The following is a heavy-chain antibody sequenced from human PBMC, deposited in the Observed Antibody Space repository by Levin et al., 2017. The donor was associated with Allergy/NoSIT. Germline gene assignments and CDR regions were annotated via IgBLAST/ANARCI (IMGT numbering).Heavy chain of an antibody. J-gene: IGHJ5*02. CDR2: IYHSGST. V-gene: IGHV4-30-2*01. Sequence: SETLSLTCAVSGGSISSGGYSWSWIRQPPGKGLEWIGYIYHSGSTYYNPSLKSRVTISVDRSKNQFSLKLSSVTAADTAVYYCARAAAHCGGCSGNWFDPWGQGTLVTVSS. D-gene: IGHD2-21*01. CDR3: ARAAAHCGGCSGNWFDP. CDR1: GGSISSGGYS.